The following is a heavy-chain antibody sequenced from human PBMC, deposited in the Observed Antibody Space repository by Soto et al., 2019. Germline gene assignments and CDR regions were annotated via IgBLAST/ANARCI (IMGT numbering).Heavy chain of an antibody. J-gene: IGHJ6*02. D-gene: IGHD6-13*01. CDR1: GFTFDDYA. Sequence: EVQLVESGGGLVQPGRSLRLSCAASGFTFDDYAMHWVRQAPGKGLEWDSGISWNSGSIGYADSVKGRFTISRDNAKNSLYLQMNSLRAEDTALYYCAKSVAGIAAAGGGMDVWGQGTTVTVSS. CDR2: ISWNSGSI. V-gene: IGHV3-9*01. CDR3: AKSVAGIAAAGGGMDV.